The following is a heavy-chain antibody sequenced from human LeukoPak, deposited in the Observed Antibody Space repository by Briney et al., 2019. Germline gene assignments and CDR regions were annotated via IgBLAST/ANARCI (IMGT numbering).Heavy chain of an antibody. J-gene: IGHJ6*04. CDR3: ARHKAIFGVVRSFLDV. Sequence: PSETLSLTCTVSGGSISSYYWSWIRQPPGKGLEWIGYIYASGSTNYNPSLKSRVTISVDTSKKQFSLKLSSVTAADTAVYYCARHKAIFGVVRSFLDVWGKGTTVSVSS. CDR2: IYASGST. CDR1: GGSISSYY. D-gene: IGHD3-3*01. V-gene: IGHV4-4*09.